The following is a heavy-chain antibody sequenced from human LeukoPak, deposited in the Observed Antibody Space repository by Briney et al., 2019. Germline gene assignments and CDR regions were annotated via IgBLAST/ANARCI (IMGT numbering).Heavy chain of an antibody. CDR1: GGSISSYY. Sequence: PSETLSLTCTVSGGSISSYYWSWIRQPPGKGLEWIGHIYNSGTTKYNPSLKSRVTISADTSKNQFSLKLSSVTAADTAVYYCARRVSGWFYFDFWGQGTLVTVSS. V-gene: IGHV4-59*08. CDR2: IYNSGTT. J-gene: IGHJ4*02. D-gene: IGHD6-19*01. CDR3: ARRVSGWFYFDF.